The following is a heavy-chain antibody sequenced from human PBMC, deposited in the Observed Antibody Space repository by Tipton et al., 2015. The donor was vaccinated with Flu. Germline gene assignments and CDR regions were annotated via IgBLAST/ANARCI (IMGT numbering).Heavy chain of an antibody. CDR3: ARDLRLDYFDY. D-gene: IGHD5/OR15-5a*01. Sequence: TLSLTCTVSGGSISSSSYCWGWIRQPPGKGLEWIGSIYYSGSTYYNPSLKSRVTISVDTSKNQFSLKLSSVTAADTAVYYCARDLRLDYFDYWGQGTLVTVSS. CDR2: IYYSGST. CDR1: GGSISSSSYC. J-gene: IGHJ4*02. V-gene: IGHV4-39*07.